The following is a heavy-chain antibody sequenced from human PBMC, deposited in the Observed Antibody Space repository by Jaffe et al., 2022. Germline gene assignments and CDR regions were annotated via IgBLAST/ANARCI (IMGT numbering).Heavy chain of an antibody. CDR1: GFTFSSYG. D-gene: IGHD3-3*01. V-gene: IGHV3-30*02. CDR2: IRYDGSNK. J-gene: IGHJ4*02. Sequence: QVQLVESGGGVVQPGGSLRLSCAASGFTFSSYGMHWVRQAPGKGLEWVAFIRYDGSNKYYADSVKGRFTISRDNSKNTLYLQMNSLRAEDTAVYYCAKGRGDFWSGYYIDYWGQGTLVTVSS. CDR3: AKGRGDFWSGYYIDY.